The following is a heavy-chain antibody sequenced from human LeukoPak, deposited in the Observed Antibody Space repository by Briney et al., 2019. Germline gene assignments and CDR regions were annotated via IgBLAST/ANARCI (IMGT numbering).Heavy chain of an antibody. CDR3: ARGGAYSRNWWYFEY. V-gene: IGHV4-59*01. J-gene: IGHJ4*02. CDR1: GGSLSSYY. CDR2: IYYTGTT. D-gene: IGHD2-8*02. Sequence: PSETLSLTCSVSGGSLSSYYWSWIRQPPGKGLEWIGYIYYTGTTNYSPSLKSRVTISVDTSKNQFSLKLSSVTDADTAVYYCARGGAYSRNWWYFEYWGQGTLVTVSS.